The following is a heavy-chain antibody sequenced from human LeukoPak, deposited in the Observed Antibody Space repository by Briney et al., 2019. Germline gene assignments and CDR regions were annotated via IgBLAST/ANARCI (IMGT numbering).Heavy chain of an antibody. CDR3: ASSSLPQWLVDY. CDR1: GYTFTGYY. J-gene: IGHJ4*02. V-gene: IGHV1-2*06. Sequence: ASVKVSCKASGYTFTGYYMHWVRQAPGQGLEWMGRINPNSGGTNYAQKFQGRATMTRDTSISTAYMELSSLRSEDTAVYYCASSSLPQWLVDYWGQGTLVTVSS. CDR2: INPNSGGT. D-gene: IGHD6-19*01.